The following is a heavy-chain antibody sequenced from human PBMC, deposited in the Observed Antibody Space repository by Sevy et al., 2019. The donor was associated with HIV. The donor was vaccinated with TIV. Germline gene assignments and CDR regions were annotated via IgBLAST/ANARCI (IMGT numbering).Heavy chain of an antibody. CDR3: ASTPQGYYGMDV. CDR1: GFTFSSYS. J-gene: IGHJ6*02. Sequence: GGSLRLSCAASGFTFSSYSMNWVRQAPGKGLEWVSFISSSSSYIYYADSVKGRFTISRDNAKNSLYLQMNSLRAEDTAVYYCASTPQGYYGMDVWGQGTTVTVSS. CDR2: ISSSSSYI. V-gene: IGHV3-21*01.